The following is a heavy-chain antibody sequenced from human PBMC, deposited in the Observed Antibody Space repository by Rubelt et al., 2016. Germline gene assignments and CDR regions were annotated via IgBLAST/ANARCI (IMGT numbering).Heavy chain of an antibody. D-gene: IGHD3-10*01. CDR2: IRYDGTNK. V-gene: IGHV3-33*01. Sequence: QVQLVESGGGVVQPGRSLRLSCAASGFIFSSYDMHWVRQAPGKGLEWVAVIRYDGTNKNYADSVKGRLTISRDNSKNTWYLQRNSRRAEDTAVYYCARQYYYGSGTYDYWGQGTLVTVSS. CDR1: GFIFSSYD. J-gene: IGHJ4*02. CDR3: ARQYYYGSGTYDY.